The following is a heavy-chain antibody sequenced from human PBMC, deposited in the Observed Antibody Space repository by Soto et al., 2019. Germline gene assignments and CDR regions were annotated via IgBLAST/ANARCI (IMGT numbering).Heavy chain of an antibody. J-gene: IGHJ6*02. CDR2: ISYDGSNK. D-gene: IGHD1-26*01. CDR3: AKESMGAILYYYYGMDV. V-gene: IGHV3-30*18. CDR1: GFTFSSYG. Sequence: GGSLRLSCAASGFTFSSYGMHWVRQAPGKGLEWVAVISYDGSNKYYADSVKGRFTISRDNSKNTLYLQMNSLRAEDTAVYYCAKESMGAILYYYYGMDVWGQGTTVTVSS.